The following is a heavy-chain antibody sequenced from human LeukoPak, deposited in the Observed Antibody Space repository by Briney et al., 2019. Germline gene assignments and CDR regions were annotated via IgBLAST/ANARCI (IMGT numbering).Heavy chain of an antibody. Sequence: SGTLSLTCAVSGGSISSSSYYWGWIRQPPGKGLEWIGSIYYSGSTYYNPSLKSRVTISVDTSKNQFSLKLSSVTAADTAVYYCARSIAARVPGLWSYYSDYWGQGTLVTVSS. D-gene: IGHD6-6*01. CDR2: IYYSGST. CDR1: GGSISSSSYY. CDR3: ARSIAARVPGLWSYYSDY. J-gene: IGHJ4*02. V-gene: IGHV4-39*01.